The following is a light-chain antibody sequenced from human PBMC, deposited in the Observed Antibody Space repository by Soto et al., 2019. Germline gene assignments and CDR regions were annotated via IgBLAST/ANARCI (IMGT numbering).Light chain of an antibody. V-gene: IGKV1-5*03. CDR3: QQYNSYSRT. Sequence: DIQMPPSXSTLSSAVVYMVPITGRASQSISSWLAWYQQKPGKAPKLLIYKASSLESGVPSRFSGSGSGTEFTLTISSLQPDDFATYYCQQYNSYSRTVGHGTTVDIK. CDR1: QSISSW. J-gene: IGKJ1*01. CDR2: KAS.